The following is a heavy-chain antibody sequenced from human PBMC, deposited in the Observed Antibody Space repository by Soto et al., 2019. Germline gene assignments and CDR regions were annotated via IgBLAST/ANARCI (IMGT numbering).Heavy chain of an antibody. CDR1: GYTFTSYD. V-gene: IGHV1-8*01. CDR2: MNPNSGNT. Sequence: ASVKVSCKASGYTFTSYDINWVRQATGQGLEWMGWMNPNSGNTGYAQKFQGRVTMTRNTSISTAYMELSSLRSEGTAVYYCARRRAARPNWFDPWGQRTLVTVSS. CDR3: ARRRAARPNWFDP. D-gene: IGHD6-6*01. J-gene: IGHJ5*02.